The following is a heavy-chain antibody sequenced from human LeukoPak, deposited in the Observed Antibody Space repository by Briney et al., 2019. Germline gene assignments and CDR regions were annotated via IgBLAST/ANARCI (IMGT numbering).Heavy chain of an antibody. CDR2: IYSGGTT. V-gene: IGHV3-53*01. CDR3: AKLKGWYGEGYFDY. D-gene: IGHD3-10*01. Sequence: PGGSLRLSCAASGFTVSSDYMSWVRQPPGKGLEWVSVIYSGGTTFYADSVKGRFTISRDNSKNTLYLQMNSLRADDTAVYYCAKLKGWYGEGYFDYWGQGTVVTVCS. J-gene: IGHJ4*02. CDR1: GFTVSSDY.